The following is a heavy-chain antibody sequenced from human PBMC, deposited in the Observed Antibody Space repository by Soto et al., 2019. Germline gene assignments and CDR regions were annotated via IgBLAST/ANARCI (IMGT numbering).Heavy chain of an antibody. J-gene: IGHJ3*02. Sequence: PGGPMRLCCTASGGNLVGYARSWVRQAPGKGLEWVSGISGSGGSTYYADSVRGRFTISRDNSKNTLYLQMNSLRAEDTAVYYCAKPSSADAFHIWGQGKMVTVSS. CDR3: AKPSSADAFHI. CDR2: ISGSGGST. D-gene: IGHD2-2*01. V-gene: IGHV3-23*01. CDR1: GGNLVGYA.